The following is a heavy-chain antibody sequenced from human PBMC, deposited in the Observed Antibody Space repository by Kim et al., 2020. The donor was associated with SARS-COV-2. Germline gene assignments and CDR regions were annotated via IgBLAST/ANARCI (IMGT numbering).Heavy chain of an antibody. Sequence: YAASVQCRFSISRDNAKNSLYLQMNCLRAEATALYYCAKGYTAGTYGMDVWGQGTTVTVSS. CDR3: AKGYTAGTYGMDV. J-gene: IGHJ6*02. D-gene: IGHD3-16*02. V-gene: IGHV3-9*01.